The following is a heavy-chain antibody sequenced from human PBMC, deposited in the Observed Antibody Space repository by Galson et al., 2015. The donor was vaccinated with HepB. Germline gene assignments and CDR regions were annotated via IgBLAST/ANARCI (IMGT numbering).Heavy chain of an antibody. CDR1: GFTFSTYG. CDR3: AKANYCSSSPCYDWFDP. J-gene: IGHJ5*02. D-gene: IGHD2-2*01. Sequence: SLRLSCAASGFTFSTYGMHWVRQAPGKGLEWVAVISYDAYNKYYADSVKGRFIISRDNSKNTLYLQTNSLRAEDTAVYYCAKANYCSSSPCYDWFDPWGQGTLVTVSS. V-gene: IGHV3-30*18. CDR2: ISYDAYNK.